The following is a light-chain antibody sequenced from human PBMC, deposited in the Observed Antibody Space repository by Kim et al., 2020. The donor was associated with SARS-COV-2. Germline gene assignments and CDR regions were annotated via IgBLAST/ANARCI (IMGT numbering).Light chain of an antibody. V-gene: IGLV3-19*01. CDR1: SLRSYY. J-gene: IGLJ2*01. CDR3: NSRDSNDNVV. Sequence: VALGQTVRIKCQGDSLRSYYATWYQQKPGQAPILVIYGKNNRPSGIPDRFSGSSSGNTASLTITGTQAGDEADYYCNSRDSNDNVVFGGGTQLTV. CDR2: GKN.